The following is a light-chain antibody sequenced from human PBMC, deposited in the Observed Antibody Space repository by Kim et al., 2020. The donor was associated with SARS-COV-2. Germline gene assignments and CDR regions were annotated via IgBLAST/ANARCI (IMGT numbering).Light chain of an antibody. J-gene: IGKJ1*01. CDR2: AAS. V-gene: IGKV1-39*01. CDR1: QSISSY. CDR3: QQSYSTPWT. Sequence: ASVGDRVTITCRASQSISSYLNWYQQKPGKAPKLLIYAASILQSGVPARFSGSGSGTDFTLTISSLQPEDFATYYCQQSYSTPWTFGQGTKVDIK.